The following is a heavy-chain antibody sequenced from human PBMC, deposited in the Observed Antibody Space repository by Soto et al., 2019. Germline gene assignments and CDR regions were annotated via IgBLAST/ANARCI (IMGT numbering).Heavy chain of an antibody. Sequence: PXETLSLTCTVSGCSISSGGYYWSWIRQHPGKGLEWIGYIYYSGSTYYNPSLKSRVTISVDTSKNQFSLKLSSVTAADTAVYYCARLLVYYYGSGSYFFWNYYYGMDVWGQGTTVTVSS. CDR1: GCSISSGGYY. D-gene: IGHD3-10*01. V-gene: IGHV4-31*03. CDR3: ARLLVYYYGSGSYFFWNYYYGMDV. J-gene: IGHJ6*02. CDR2: IYYSGST.